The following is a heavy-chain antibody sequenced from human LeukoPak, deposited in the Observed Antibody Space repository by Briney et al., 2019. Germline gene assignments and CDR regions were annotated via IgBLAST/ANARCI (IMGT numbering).Heavy chain of an antibody. CDR1: GYTFTGYY. Sequence: ASVKVSCKASGYTFTGYYMHWVRQAPGQGLEWMGWINPNSGGTNYAQKFQGRVTMTRDTSISTAYMELSRLRSDDTAVYYCARETSCSGGSCYSFDYWGQGTLVTVSS. J-gene: IGHJ4*02. CDR2: INPNSGGT. V-gene: IGHV1-2*02. CDR3: ARETSCSGGSCYSFDY. D-gene: IGHD2-15*01.